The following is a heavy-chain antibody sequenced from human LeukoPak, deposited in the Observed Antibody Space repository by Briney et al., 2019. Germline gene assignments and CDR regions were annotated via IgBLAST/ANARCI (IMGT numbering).Heavy chain of an antibody. CDR3: ARAPMITFGGVIEHWFDP. CDR1: GYTFTGYY. J-gene: IGHJ5*02. CDR2: INPNSGGT. Sequence: GASVKVSRKASGYTFTGYYMHWVRQAPGQGLEWMGWINPNSGGTNYAQKFQGRVTMTRDTSISTAYMELSRLRSDDTAVYYCARAPMITFGGVIEHWFDPWGQGTLVTVSS. D-gene: IGHD3-16*02. V-gene: IGHV1-2*02.